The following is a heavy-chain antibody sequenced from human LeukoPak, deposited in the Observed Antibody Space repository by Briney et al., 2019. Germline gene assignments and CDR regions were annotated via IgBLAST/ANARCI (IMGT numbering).Heavy chain of an antibody. Sequence: GGSLRLSCTASGFTFSINDMHRVRQATGKGLEWVSGVGTVGDKYYADSVKGRFIISREDAKNSVYLQMNSLRAGDTAVYYCAGGGKTAMADYWGQGTLVTVSS. D-gene: IGHD5-18*01. CDR2: VGTVGDK. CDR3: AGGGKTAMADY. CDR1: GFTFSIND. V-gene: IGHV3-13*01. J-gene: IGHJ4*02.